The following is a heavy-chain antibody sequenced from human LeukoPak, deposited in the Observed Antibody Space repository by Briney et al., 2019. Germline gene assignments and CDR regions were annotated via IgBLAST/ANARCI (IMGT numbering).Heavy chain of an antibody. V-gene: IGHV3-23*01. CDR3: AKVTVRITMVRGASPLDY. CDR1: GFTFSSYA. Sequence: PGGSLRLSCAASGFTFSSYAMSWVRQAPGKGLEWVSAISGSGGSIYYADSVKGRFTISRDNSKNTLYLQMNSLRAEDTAVYYCAKVTVRITMVRGASPLDYWGQGTLVTVSS. D-gene: IGHD3-10*01. J-gene: IGHJ4*02. CDR2: ISGSGGSI.